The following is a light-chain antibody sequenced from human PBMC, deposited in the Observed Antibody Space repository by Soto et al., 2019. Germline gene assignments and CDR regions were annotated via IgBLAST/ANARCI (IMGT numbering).Light chain of an antibody. CDR3: NSYTNNSAVV. CDR2: EVT. CDR1: RDDIGAYDY. V-gene: IGLV2-14*01. Sequence: QSALTQPASVSGAPGQSITISCAGTRDDIGAYDYVSWYQQHPGNAPKLLVYEVTNRPSGVSDRFSGSKSGNTASLTISGFQAEDEAYYYCNSYTNNSAVVFGGGTKVTVL. J-gene: IGLJ2*01.